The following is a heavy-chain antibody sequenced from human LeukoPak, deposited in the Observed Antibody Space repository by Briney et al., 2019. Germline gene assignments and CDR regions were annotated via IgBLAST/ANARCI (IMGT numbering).Heavy chain of an antibody. CDR2: IYYSGST. Sequence: SETLSLTCTVSGGSISSSSYYWGWIRQPPGKGLEWIGSIYYSGSTYYNPSLKSRVTISVDTSKNQFSLKLSSVTAADTAVYYCARGIPLFRGPRAPSYFDYWGQGTLVTVSS. CDR3: ARGIPLFRGPRAPSYFDY. J-gene: IGHJ4*02. D-gene: IGHD2-2*02. CDR1: GGSISSSSYY. V-gene: IGHV4-39*07.